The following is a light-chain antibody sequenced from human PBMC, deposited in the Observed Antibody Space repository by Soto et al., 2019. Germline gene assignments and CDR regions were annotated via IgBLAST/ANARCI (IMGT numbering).Light chain of an antibody. V-gene: IGLV2-14*01. CDR1: SSDVGGYNY. Sequence: QSALTQPASVSGSPGQSITISCTGTSSDVGGYNYVSWYQQHPGKVPKLMIYEVSNRPSGVPNRFSGSKSGNTASLTISGLQAEDEAVYYCSSYTGSSTLGIFGGGTKLTVL. CDR2: EVS. J-gene: IGLJ2*01. CDR3: SSYTGSSTLGI.